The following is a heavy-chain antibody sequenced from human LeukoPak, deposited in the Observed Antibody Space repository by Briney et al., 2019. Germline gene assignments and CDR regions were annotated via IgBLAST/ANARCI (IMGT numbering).Heavy chain of an antibody. Sequence: GASVKVSCKAFGYTFTSYGISWVRQAAGQGLEWMGWISAYNGNTNYAQKLQGRVTMTTDTSTSTAYMELRSLRSDDTAVYYCASGNTYYYDSSGYRYYYGMDVWGQGTTVTVSS. CDR2: ISAYNGNT. J-gene: IGHJ6*02. V-gene: IGHV1-18*01. CDR1: GYTFTSYG. CDR3: ASGNTYYYDSSGYRYYYGMDV. D-gene: IGHD3-22*01.